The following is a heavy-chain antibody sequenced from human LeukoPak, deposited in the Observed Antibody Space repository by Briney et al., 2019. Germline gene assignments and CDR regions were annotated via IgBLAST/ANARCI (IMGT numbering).Heavy chain of an antibody. V-gene: IGHV4-38-2*02. CDR3: ARAFQGYDFWSGYTKSPDAFDI. CDR1: GYSISSGYY. Sequence: SETLSLTCTVSGYSISSGYYWGWIRQPPGKGLEWIGSIYHSGSTYYNPSLKSRVTISVDTSKNQFSLKLSSVTAADTAVYYCARAFQGYDFWSGYTKSPDAFDIWGQGTMVTVSS. CDR2: IYHSGST. D-gene: IGHD3-3*01. J-gene: IGHJ3*02.